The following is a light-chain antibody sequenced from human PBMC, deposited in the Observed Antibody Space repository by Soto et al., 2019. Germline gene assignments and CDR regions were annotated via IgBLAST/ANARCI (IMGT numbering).Light chain of an antibody. Sequence: QSALTQPPSVSGSPGQSVTISCTGTSSDVGSYNRVSWYQQLPGTAPKLMIYEVSNRPSGVPDRFSGSKSGNTASLTISGLQAEDEADYYCSSYTSSSTVVFGGGPKVTVL. CDR1: SSDVGSYNR. J-gene: IGLJ2*01. CDR3: SSYTSSSTVV. V-gene: IGLV2-18*02. CDR2: EVS.